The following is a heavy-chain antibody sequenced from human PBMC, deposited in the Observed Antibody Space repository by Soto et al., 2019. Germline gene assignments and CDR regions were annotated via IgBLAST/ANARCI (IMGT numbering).Heavy chain of an antibody. CDR2: INPNSGGT. CDR3: ARGRSPRGPIAAAGTHDQNWFDP. Sequence: QVQLVQSGAEVKKPGASVKVSCKASGYTFTGYYMHWVRQAPGQGLEWMGWINPNSGGTNYAQKFQGRVTMTRDTSISTAYMELRRLRSDDTAVYYCARGRSPRGPIAAAGTHDQNWFDPWGQGALVTVSS. J-gene: IGHJ5*02. CDR1: GYTFTGYY. V-gene: IGHV1-2*02. D-gene: IGHD6-13*01.